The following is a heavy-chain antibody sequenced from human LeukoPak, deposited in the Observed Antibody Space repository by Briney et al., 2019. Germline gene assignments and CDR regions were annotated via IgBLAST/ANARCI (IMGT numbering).Heavy chain of an antibody. Sequence: GESLKISCKDSGYSFASFWIGWVRQMPGKGLEWMGIIYPGDSDTRYSPSFQGQVTISADKSISTAYLQWSSLKASDTAMYYCARLAVAIDWFDPWGQGTLVTVSS. CDR3: ARLAVAIDWFDP. CDR1: GYSFASFW. V-gene: IGHV5-51*01. CDR2: IYPGDSDT. D-gene: IGHD6-19*01. J-gene: IGHJ5*02.